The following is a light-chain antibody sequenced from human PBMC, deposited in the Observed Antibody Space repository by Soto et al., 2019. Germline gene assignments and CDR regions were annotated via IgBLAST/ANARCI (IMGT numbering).Light chain of an antibody. CDR2: DGS. CDR1: STDGGCYDY. Sequence: QSALTQPASVSGSPGQSITISCTGTSTDGGCYDYVSWYQQLPGKAPKLLVYDGSNRPSGVSHRFSGSKSGNTASLTISGLQAEDEADYYCSSYTSGSTYVFGTGTKLTVL. CDR3: SSYTSGSTYV. V-gene: IGLV2-14*01. J-gene: IGLJ1*01.